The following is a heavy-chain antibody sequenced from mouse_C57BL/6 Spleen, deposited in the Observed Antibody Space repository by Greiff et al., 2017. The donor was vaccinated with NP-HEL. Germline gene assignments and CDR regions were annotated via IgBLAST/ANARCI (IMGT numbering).Heavy chain of an antibody. D-gene: IGHD2-4*01. Sequence: EVQLQQSGAELVRPGASVKLSCTASGFNIKDDYMHWVKQRPEQGLEWIGWIDPENGDTEYASKFQGKATITADTSSNTAYRQLSSLTSEDTAVYYCTFIYYDYDGDYWGQGTTLTVSS. V-gene: IGHV14-4*01. CDR2: IDPENGDT. J-gene: IGHJ2*01. CDR3: TFIYYDYDGDY. CDR1: GFNIKDDY.